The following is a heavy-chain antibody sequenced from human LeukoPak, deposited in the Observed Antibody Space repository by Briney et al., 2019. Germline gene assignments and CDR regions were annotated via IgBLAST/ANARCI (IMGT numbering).Heavy chain of an antibody. D-gene: IGHD2-2*01. CDR2: INPNSGGT. V-gene: IGHV1-2*02. J-gene: IGHJ3*02. CDR1: GYTFTGYY. CDR3: ARDREYQLPHDAFDI. Sequence: AASVKVSCKASGYTFTGYYMHWVRQAPGQGLEWMGWINPNSGGTNYAQKFQGRVTMTRDTSISTAYMELSRLRSDDTAVYYCARDREYQLPHDAFDIWGQGTMVTVSS.